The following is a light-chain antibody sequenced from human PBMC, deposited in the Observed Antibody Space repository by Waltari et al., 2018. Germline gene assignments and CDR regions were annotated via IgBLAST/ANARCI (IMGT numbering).Light chain of an antibody. CDR3: ASFASGTTVV. CDR2: DVN. J-gene: IGLJ3*02. V-gene: IGLV2-14*01. Sequence: QSALTQPASVSGSPGQSITISCSGASRDVGGHDHVSWYQQHPGKVPKLILYDVNKWPLGVFNRFSGAKSGNTASLTISGLQAEDEADYYCASFASGTTVVFGGGTKVTVL. CDR1: SRDVGGHDH.